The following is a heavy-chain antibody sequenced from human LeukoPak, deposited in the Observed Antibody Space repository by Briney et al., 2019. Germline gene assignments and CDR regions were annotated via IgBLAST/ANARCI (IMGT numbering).Heavy chain of an antibody. D-gene: IGHD5-12*01. J-gene: IGHJ4*02. CDR3: AKDPSSGYDPGY. CDR1: GFTFSSYA. CDR2: ISGSGGST. V-gene: IGHV3-23*01. Sequence: GGSLRLSCAASGFTFSSYAMSWVRQAPGKGLEWVSAISGSGGSTYYADSVKGRFTISRDNSKNTLYLQINSLRAEDTAVYYCAKDPSSGYDPGYWGQGTLVTVSS.